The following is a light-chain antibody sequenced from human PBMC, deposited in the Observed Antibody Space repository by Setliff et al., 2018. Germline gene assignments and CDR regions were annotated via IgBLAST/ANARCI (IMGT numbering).Light chain of an antibody. CDR3: CSYAGSSTYV. V-gene: IGLV2-23*02. Sequence: SSDVGGYNYVSWYQQHPGKAPKLMIYDVTKWPSGVSNRFSGSKSGNTASLTISGLQAEDEADYYCCSYAGSSTYVFGTGTKVTVL. CDR2: DVT. CDR1: SSDVGGYNY. J-gene: IGLJ1*01.